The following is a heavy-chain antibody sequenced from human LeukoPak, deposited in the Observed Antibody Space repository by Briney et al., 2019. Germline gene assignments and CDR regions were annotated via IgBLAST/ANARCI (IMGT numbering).Heavy chain of an antibody. Sequence: SGPTLVKPSETLSLTCTVSGGSISSYYWSWIRQPPGKGLEWIGYIYYSGSTNYNPSLKSRVTISVDTSKNQFSLKLSSVTAADTAVYYCARLAVTPYYFDYWGQGTLVTVSS. CDR3: ARLAVTPYYFDY. J-gene: IGHJ4*02. V-gene: IGHV4-59*08. D-gene: IGHD2-21*02. CDR1: GGSISSYY. CDR2: IYYSGST.